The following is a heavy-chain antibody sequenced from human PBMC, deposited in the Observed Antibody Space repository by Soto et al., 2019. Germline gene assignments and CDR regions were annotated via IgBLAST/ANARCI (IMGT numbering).Heavy chain of an antibody. CDR2: IDQDGSER. CDR3: LCGGNFFVY. Sequence: EVQLVESGGGLVQPGASLRLSCAASGFTFSTYWMTWVRQPPGKGLEWVANIDQDGSERYYVDSVRGRFTISRDNAKNSLYLQMNSLGGEDTAVYYCLCGGNFFVYWGQGTLVTVSP. CDR1: GFTFSTYW. D-gene: IGHD3-16*01. V-gene: IGHV3-7*01. J-gene: IGHJ4*02.